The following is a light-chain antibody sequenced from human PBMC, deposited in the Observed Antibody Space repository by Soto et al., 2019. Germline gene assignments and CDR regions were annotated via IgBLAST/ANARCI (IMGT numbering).Light chain of an antibody. Sequence: AIQLTQSPSSLSASVGDRVTITCRASQGISSALAWYQQKPGKAPKLLIHHASSLESGVPPRFSGSGSGTDFTLTISSLQPEDFATYYCQQFNSYPLYTFGQGTKLEIK. CDR2: HAS. CDR3: QQFNSYPLYT. V-gene: IGKV1-13*02. J-gene: IGKJ2*01. CDR1: QGISSA.